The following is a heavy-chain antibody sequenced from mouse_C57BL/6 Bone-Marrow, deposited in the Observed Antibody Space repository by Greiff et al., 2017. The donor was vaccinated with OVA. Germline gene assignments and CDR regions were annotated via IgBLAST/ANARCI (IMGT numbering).Heavy chain of an antibody. CDR2: IYPGSGNT. J-gene: IGHJ2*01. D-gene: IGHD2-5*01. CDR3: ARLAYYSNFYFDY. CDR1: GYSFTSYY. Sequence: QVQLQQSGPELVKPGASVKISCKASGYSFTSYYIHWVKQRPGQGLEWIGWIYPGSGNTKYNEKFKGKATLTADTSSSTAYMQLSSLTSEDSAVYYCARLAYYSNFYFDYWGQGTTLTVSS. V-gene: IGHV1-66*01.